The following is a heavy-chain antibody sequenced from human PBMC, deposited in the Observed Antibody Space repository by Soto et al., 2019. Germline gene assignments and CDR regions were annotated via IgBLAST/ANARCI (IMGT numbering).Heavy chain of an antibody. D-gene: IGHD3-22*01. CDR2: IYHSGST. J-gene: IGHJ6*02. CDR3: ARGNSMSYGMDV. Sequence: SETLSLTCAVSGGSTSSSNWWSWVRQPPGKGLEWIGEIYHSGSTNYNPSLKNRVTISVDKSKNQFSLKLSSVTAADTAVYYCARGNSMSYGMDVWGQGTTVTVSS. V-gene: IGHV4-4*02. CDR1: GGSTSSSNW.